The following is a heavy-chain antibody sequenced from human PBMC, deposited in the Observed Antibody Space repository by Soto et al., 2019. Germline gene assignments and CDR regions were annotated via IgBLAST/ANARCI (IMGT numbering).Heavy chain of an antibody. J-gene: IGHJ3*02. Sequence: SVKVSCKASGFTFTSSAVQWVRQARGQRLEWIGWIVVGSGNTNYAQKFQERVTITRDMSTSTAYMELSSLRSEDTAVYYCAAVPPTMVRGVINAFDIWGQGTMVTVSS. CDR2: IVVGSGNT. D-gene: IGHD3-10*01. CDR1: GFTFTSSA. CDR3: AAVPPTMVRGVINAFDI. V-gene: IGHV1-58*01.